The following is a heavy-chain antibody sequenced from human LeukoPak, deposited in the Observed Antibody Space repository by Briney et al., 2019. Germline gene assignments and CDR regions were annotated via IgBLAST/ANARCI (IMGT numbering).Heavy chain of an antibody. J-gene: IGHJ4*02. CDR3: ARDGDLPPDVPFDY. Sequence: GGSLRLSCAASGFTFSNYEMNWVRQAPGKGLEWVSYISSPGVTTYYADSVKGRFTISRDNAKNSLYLQMNSLRVEDTALYYCARDGDLPPDVPFDYWGQGTLVTVSS. CDR1: GFTFSNYE. D-gene: IGHD7-27*01. V-gene: IGHV3-48*03. CDR2: ISSPGVTT.